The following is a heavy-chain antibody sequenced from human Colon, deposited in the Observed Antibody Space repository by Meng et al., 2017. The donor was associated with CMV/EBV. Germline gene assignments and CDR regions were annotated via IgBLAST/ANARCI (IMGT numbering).Heavy chain of an antibody. Sequence: GGSLRLSCAASGFTFDTFSMNWVRQAPGTGLQWISSIRSSSSFIYYADSVRGRFTVARDNVKNSLYLQMDNLRVEDTAVYYCARGLGTPTWGQGTLVTVSS. V-gene: IGHV3-21*06. CDR2: IRSSSSFI. CDR1: GFTFDTFS. CDR3: ARGLGTPT. D-gene: IGHD1-14*01. J-gene: IGHJ4*02.